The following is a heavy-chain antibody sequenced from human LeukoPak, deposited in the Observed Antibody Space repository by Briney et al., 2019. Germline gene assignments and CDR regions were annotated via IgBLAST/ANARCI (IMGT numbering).Heavy chain of an antibody. CDR1: GFTFSSQG. D-gene: IGHD3-16*01. Sequence: GGSLRLSCAASGFTFSSQGMHWVRQAPGRGLEWVAFIWYEGSNKYYAHSVKGRFTISRDNSKNTLYLQMNSLRAEDTAVYYCAKDPDTYGRDDYWGQGTLVTVSS. V-gene: IGHV3-30*02. J-gene: IGHJ4*02. CDR2: IWYEGSNK. CDR3: AKDPDTYGRDDY.